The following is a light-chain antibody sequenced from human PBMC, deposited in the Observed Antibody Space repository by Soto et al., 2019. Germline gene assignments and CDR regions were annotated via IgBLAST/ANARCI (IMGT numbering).Light chain of an antibody. V-gene: IGLV1-40*01. CDR3: QSYDSSLSGSV. CDR2: DNI. Sequence: QPVLTQPPSVSGAPGQRVTISCTGSSSNIGAGYDVHWYQQFPGTAPKLLIYDNINRPSGVPDRFSGSKSGTSASLAITGLQAEDEADYYCQSYDSSLSGSVFGGGTKLTVL. J-gene: IGLJ2*01. CDR1: SSNIGAGYD.